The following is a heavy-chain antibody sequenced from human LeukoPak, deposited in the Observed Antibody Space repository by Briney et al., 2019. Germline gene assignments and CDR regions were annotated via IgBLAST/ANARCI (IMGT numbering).Heavy chain of an antibody. J-gene: IGHJ4*02. CDR1: GFTFSNYG. CDR3: TKGDGGWYPIDY. CDR2: INENAANT. Sequence: HTGGSLRLSCAASGFTFSNYGMSWVRQAPGKGLEWVSTINENAANTHYADSVKGRFTISRDNSKNTLLLQMNSLRADGTALYYCTKGDGGWYPIDYWGQGTLVIVSS. V-gene: IGHV3-23*01. D-gene: IGHD6-19*01.